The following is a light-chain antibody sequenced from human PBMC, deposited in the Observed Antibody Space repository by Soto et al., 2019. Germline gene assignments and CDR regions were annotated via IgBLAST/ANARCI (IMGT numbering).Light chain of an antibody. CDR1: QSFSSTY. CDR2: GAS. CDR3: QQYGSSPPIT. J-gene: IGKJ5*01. Sequence: EIVMTQSPATLSVSPGERATLSCRASQSFSSTYSAWYQQKPGQAPRLLIYGASSRATGIPDRFSGSGSGTDFTLTISRLEPEDFAVYYCQQYGSSPPITFGQGTRLEIK. V-gene: IGKV3-20*01.